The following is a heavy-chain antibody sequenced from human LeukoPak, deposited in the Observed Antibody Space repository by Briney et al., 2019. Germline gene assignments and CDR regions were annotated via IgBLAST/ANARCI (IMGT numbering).Heavy chain of an antibody. CDR2: INYSGST. J-gene: IGHJ4*02. Sequence: SETLSLTCTVSGGSISSGHYYWSWVRQHPGKGLEWIGFINYSGSTYYNPSLKSRLTMSIDTSKNQFSLKLSSVTAADTAMYYCARDSGREPFDYWGQGTLVTVSS. CDR3: ARDSGREPFDY. V-gene: IGHV4-31*03. D-gene: IGHD1-14*01. CDR1: GGSISSGHYY.